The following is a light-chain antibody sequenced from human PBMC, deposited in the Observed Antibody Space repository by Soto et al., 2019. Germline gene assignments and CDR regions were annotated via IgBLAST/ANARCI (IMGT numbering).Light chain of an antibody. CDR2: GAS. Sequence: EIVMTQSPATLSVSPCEIATVSCRASQSVSSNLAWYQQKPGQAPRLLIYGASTRATGIPARFSGSGSGTEFTLTISSLQSEDFAVYYCQQYNNWPRTFGQGTKVDIK. J-gene: IGKJ1*01. CDR1: QSVSSN. V-gene: IGKV3-15*01. CDR3: QQYNNWPRT.